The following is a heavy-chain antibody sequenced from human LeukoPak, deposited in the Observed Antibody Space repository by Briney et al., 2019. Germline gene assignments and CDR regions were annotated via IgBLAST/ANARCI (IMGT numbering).Heavy chain of an antibody. CDR1: GYSISSGYY. CDR3: ARQRGDCSSTSCYAPN. J-gene: IGHJ4*02. CDR2: IYHSGST. V-gene: IGHV4-38-2*01. Sequence: KTSETLSLTCAVSGYSISSGYYWGWIRQPPGKGLEWIGSIYHSGSTYYNPSLKCRVTISVDTSKNQFSLKLSSVTAADTAVYYCARQRGDCSSTSCYAPNWGQGTLVTVSS. D-gene: IGHD2-2*01.